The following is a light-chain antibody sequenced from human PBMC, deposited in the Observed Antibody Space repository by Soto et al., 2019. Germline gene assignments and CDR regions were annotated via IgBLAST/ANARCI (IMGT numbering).Light chain of an antibody. Sequence: QSVLTQPPSASGTPGQRVTISCSGSSSNIGSNYVYWYQQLPGTAPKLLIYRNNQRPSGVPDRFSGSKSGTSASLAISGLRSEDEADYYCVAWDDSLSGSRVFGGGTKLTVL. CDR1: SSNIGSNY. J-gene: IGLJ3*02. CDR3: VAWDDSLSGSRV. CDR2: RNN. V-gene: IGLV1-47*01.